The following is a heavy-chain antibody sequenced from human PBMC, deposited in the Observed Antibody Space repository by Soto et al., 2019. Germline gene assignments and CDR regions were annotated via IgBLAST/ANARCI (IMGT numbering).Heavy chain of an antibody. CDR1: GFTFGNYW. V-gene: IGHV3-74*01. J-gene: IGHJ6*02. D-gene: IGHD3-22*01. CDR3: ARAYYDSSGYPVGCMDV. CDR2: ISDYGRI. Sequence: PGGSLRLSCAASGFTFGNYWMHWVRQAPGKGLVWVSRISDYGRINYADSVKDRFTISREDDKNSVYLQMNSLGAGDTAVYYCARAYYDSSGYPVGCMDVWGQGTMVTVSS.